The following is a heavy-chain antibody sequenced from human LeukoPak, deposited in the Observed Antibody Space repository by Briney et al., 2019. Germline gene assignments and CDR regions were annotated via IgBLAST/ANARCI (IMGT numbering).Heavy chain of an antibody. CDR1: GGSISSGSYY. D-gene: IGHD6-19*01. CDR3: ARDGLYSNGWSDAFDI. Sequence: SETLSLTCTVSGGSISSGSYYWSWIRQPAGKGLEWIGRIYTSGSTSYNPSLKSRVTISVDTSKNQFSLKLSSVTAADTAVYYCARDGLYSNGWSDAFDIWGQGTMVTVSS. CDR2: IYTSGST. V-gene: IGHV4-61*02. J-gene: IGHJ3*02.